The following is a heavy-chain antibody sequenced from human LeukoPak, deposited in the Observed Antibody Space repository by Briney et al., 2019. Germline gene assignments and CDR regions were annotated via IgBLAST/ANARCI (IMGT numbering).Heavy chain of an antibody. J-gene: IGHJ4*02. CDR2: INPNSGGT. CDR3: VRYESGGATYDY. Sequence: ASVKVSCKASGYTFTCYYIHWVRQAPGQGLEWMGRINPNSGGTNYAQKLQGRVTMTRDTSISTAYMELSSLRSDGTAVYYCVRYESGGATYDYWGQGTLVTVSS. D-gene: IGHD2-15*01. V-gene: IGHV1-2*06. CDR1: GYTFTCYY.